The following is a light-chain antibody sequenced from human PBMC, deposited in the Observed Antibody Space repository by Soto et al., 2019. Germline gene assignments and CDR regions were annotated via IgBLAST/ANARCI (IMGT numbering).Light chain of an antibody. CDR3: QHYDIATRT. CDR2: ATS. V-gene: IGKV3-20*01. J-gene: IGKJ1*01. Sequence: IVLTQSPATLSVSPGEEAILSCRASQSVPSDSLGWYQHKPGQAPRLLIYATSKKATGVPARFGGSGTGTDFTLSVNTVEPEDFSVYYCQHYDIATRTFGQGTKLDVK. CDR1: QSVPSDS.